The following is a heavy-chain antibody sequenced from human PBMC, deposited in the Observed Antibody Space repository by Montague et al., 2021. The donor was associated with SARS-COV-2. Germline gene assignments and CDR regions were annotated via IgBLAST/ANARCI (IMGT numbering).Heavy chain of an antibody. CDR2: ISYDGSNK. J-gene: IGHJ6*02. V-gene: IGHV3-30*18. Sequence: SLRLSCAASGFTFSSYGMHWVRQAPGKGLEWVAVISYDGSNKYYADSVKGRFTISRDNSKNTLYLQMNSPRAEDTAVYYCAKDFMSLMVYAMVYYYYGMDVWGQGTTDTVSS. CDR1: GFTFSSYG. D-gene: IGHD2-8*01. CDR3: AKDFMSLMVYAMVYYYYGMDV.